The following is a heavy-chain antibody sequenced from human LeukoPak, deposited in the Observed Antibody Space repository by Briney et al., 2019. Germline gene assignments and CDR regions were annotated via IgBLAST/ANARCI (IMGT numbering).Heavy chain of an antibody. V-gene: IGHV3-9*01. CDR2: ISWHGGNV. CDR1: GFTFDDYA. CDR3: AKDTIPSTSGYTYGLDY. J-gene: IGHJ4*02. Sequence: GGSLRLSCAASGFTFDDYAMHWVRQAPGKGLEWVSGISWHGGNVVYADSVKGRFTVSRDNAKNSLYLQMNSLRPEDTALYYCAKDTIPSTSGYTYGLDYWGQGTLVTVSS. D-gene: IGHD5-18*01.